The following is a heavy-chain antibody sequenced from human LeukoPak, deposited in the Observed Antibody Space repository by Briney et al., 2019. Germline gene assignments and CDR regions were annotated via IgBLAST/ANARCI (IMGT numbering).Heavy chain of an antibody. Sequence: ASVKVSCKVSGYTPTELSMHWVRQAPGKGLEWMGGFDPEDGETIYAQKFQGRVTMTEDTSTDTAYMELSSLRSEDTAVYYCATDTRRVVGATTQEVFDYWGQGTLVTVSS. D-gene: IGHD1-26*01. V-gene: IGHV1-24*01. J-gene: IGHJ4*02. CDR3: ATDTRRVVGATTQEVFDY. CDR1: GYTPTELS. CDR2: FDPEDGET.